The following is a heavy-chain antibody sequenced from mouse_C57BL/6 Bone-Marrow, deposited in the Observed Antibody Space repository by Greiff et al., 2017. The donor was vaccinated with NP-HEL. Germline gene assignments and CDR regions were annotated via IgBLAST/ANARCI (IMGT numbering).Heavy chain of an antibody. V-gene: IGHV3-6*01. CDR2: ISYDGSN. CDR1: GYSITSGYY. Sequence: EVKLLESGPGLVKPSQSMSLTCSVTGYSITSGYYWNWIRQFPGNKLEWMGYISYDGSNNYNPSLKNRISITRDTSKNQFFLKLNSVTTEDTATYYCARGYYSNTPAYWGQGTLVTVSA. CDR3: ARGYYSNTPAY. D-gene: IGHD2-5*01. J-gene: IGHJ3*01.